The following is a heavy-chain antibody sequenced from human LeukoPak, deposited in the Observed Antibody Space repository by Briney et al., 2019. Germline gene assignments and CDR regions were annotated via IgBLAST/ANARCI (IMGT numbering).Heavy chain of an antibody. CDR3: ARGLYYDSSGYYYDAFDI. CDR1: GYTFPSYD. D-gene: IGHD3-22*01. Sequence: ASVKVSCKASGYTFPSYDIHWLRQAARQGLDWMGWMNLNSGNTGYAQNFQDRVTITRNTSINNAYMEMISLRSEDTAVYYCARGLYYDSSGYYYDAFDIWGQGTMVTVSS. J-gene: IGHJ3*02. CDR2: MNLNSGNT. V-gene: IGHV1-8*01.